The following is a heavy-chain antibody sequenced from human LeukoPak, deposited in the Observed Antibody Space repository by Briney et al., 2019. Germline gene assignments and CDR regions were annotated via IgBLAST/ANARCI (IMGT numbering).Heavy chain of an antibody. CDR2: IYYSGST. J-gene: IGHJ3*02. CDR3: ARADGYCSGGSCYPRASDI. CDR1: GGSISSYY. Sequence: SETLSLTCTVSGGSISSYYWSWIRPPGKGLEWIGYIYYSGSTNYNPSLKSRVTISVDTSKNQFSLKLSSVTAADTAVYYCARADGYCSGGSCYPRASDIWGQGTMVTVSS. V-gene: IGHV4-59*01. D-gene: IGHD2-15*01.